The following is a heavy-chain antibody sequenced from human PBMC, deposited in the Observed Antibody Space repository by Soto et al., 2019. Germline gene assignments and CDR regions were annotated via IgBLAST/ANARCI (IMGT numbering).Heavy chain of an antibody. D-gene: IGHD4-17*01. V-gene: IGHV3-48*01. Sequence: GGSLRLSCAASGFSFSSYSMNWVRQAPGKGLEWVSYISSSSSTIYYADSVKGRFTISRDNAKNSLYLQMNSLRAEDTAVYYCAKDDTQDDYGLYYFDYWGQGTLVTVSS. J-gene: IGHJ4*02. CDR3: AKDDTQDDYGLYYFDY. CDR2: ISSSSSTI. CDR1: GFSFSSYS.